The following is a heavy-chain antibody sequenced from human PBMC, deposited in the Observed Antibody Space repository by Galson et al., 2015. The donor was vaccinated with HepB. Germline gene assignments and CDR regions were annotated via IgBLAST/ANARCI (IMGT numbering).Heavy chain of an antibody. D-gene: IGHD1-1*01. CDR2: ISPDGSTT. V-gene: IGHV3-30-3*01. CDR1: GFTFTTHN. J-gene: IGHJ4*02. Sequence: SLRLSCAASGFTFTTHNIHWVRQAPVKGLEWLAIISPDGSTTSYADSVKGRFTISRDNSKNTLFLQMNSLRPEDTAVYYCARDFNWNYDYWGQGTLVTVSS. CDR3: ARDFNWNYDY.